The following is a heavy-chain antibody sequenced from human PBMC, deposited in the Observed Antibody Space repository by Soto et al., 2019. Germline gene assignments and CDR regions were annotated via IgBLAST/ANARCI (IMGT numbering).Heavy chain of an antibody. CDR1: GFTFSSYG. V-gene: IGHV3-30*18. D-gene: IGHD4-17*01. CDR2: ISYDGSNK. J-gene: IGHJ6*02. CDR3: AKGHYGDYADV. Sequence: SLKISCAASGFTFSSYGMHWVRQAPGKGLEWVAVISYDGSNKYYADSVKGRFTISRDNSKNTLYLQMNSLRAEDTAVYYCAKGHYGDYADVWGQGTTVTVSS.